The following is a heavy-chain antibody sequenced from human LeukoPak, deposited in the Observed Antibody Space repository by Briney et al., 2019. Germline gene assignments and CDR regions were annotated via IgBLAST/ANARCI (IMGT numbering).Heavy chain of an antibody. J-gene: IGHJ6*04. Sequence: SETLSLTCTVSGASISSYYWSWIRHPPGKGLEWIGYIYYSGTPNYNPSLKSRVTISVDTSKNQFSLKLSSVTAADTAVYYCARDPHSMKYYYGSGSLAGILDVWGKGTTVTVSS. CDR2: IYYSGTP. CDR3: ARDPHSMKYYYGSGSLAGILDV. CDR1: GASISSYY. D-gene: IGHD3-10*01. V-gene: IGHV4-59*01.